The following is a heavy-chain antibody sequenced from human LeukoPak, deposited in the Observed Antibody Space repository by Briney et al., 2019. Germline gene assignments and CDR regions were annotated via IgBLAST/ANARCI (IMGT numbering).Heavy chain of an antibody. CDR1: GGSFSGYY. D-gene: IGHD2-2*01. J-gene: IGHJ4*02. Sequence: SETLSLTCAVYGGSFSGYYWSWIRQPPGKGLEWIGEINHSGSTNYNPSLKSRDTISVDTSKNQFSLKLSSVTAADTAVYYCARGPKRLGYCSSTSCYGFDYWGQGTLVTVSS. CDR3: ARGPKRLGYCSSTSCYGFDY. V-gene: IGHV4-34*01. CDR2: INHSGST.